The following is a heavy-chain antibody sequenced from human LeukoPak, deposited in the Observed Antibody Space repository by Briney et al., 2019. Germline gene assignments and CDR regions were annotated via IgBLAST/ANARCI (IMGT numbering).Heavy chain of an antibody. V-gene: IGHV3-30-3*01. CDR3: ARPMGLLGYCSSTSCYGMDV. CDR2: ISYDGSNK. CDR1: GFTFSSYA. J-gene: IGHJ6*02. D-gene: IGHD2-2*01. Sequence: GGSLRLSCGASGFTFSSYAMHWVHQAPGKGLEWVAVISYDGSNKYYADSVKGRFTISRDNSKNTLYLQMNSLRAEDTAVYYCARPMGLLGYCSSTSCYGMDVWGQGTTVTVSS.